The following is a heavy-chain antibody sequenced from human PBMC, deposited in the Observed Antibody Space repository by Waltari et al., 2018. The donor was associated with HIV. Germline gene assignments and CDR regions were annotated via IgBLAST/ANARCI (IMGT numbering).Heavy chain of an antibody. CDR2: VWYDGSYK. CDR3: ARGYGGNSRAMDL. D-gene: IGHD5-18*01. Sequence: QVYLVESGGGVVQPGKSLRLSCTASGFTFSRFGMHWFRQPPGKGMEWLAVVWYDGSYKYYAESVKGRFTISRENPEKTVYLQMNNLRVEDTGIYYCARGYGGNSRAMDLWGQGTLVTVSS. V-gene: IGHV3-33*01. J-gene: IGHJ4*02. CDR1: GFTFSRFG.